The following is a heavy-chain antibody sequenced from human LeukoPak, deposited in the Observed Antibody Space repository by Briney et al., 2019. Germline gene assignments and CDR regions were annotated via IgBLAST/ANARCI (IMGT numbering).Heavy chain of an antibody. CDR1: GFTFSSDW. CDR2: IKQDGSEK. Sequence: GGSLRLSCAASGFTFSSDWMSWVRQAPGKGLEWVANIKQDGSEKYYVDSVKGRFTISRDNAKNSLYLQMNSLRAEDTAVYYCARGYDFWSGPYYFDYWGQGTLVTVSS. J-gene: IGHJ4*02. CDR3: ARGYDFWSGPYYFDY. V-gene: IGHV3-7*01. D-gene: IGHD3-3*01.